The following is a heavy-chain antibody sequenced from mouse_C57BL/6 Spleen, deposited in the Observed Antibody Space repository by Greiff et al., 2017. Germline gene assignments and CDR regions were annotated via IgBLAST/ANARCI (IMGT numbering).Heavy chain of an antibody. Sequence: DVKLQESGAELVRPGASVKLSCTASGFNIKDDYMHWVKQRPEQGLEWIGWIDPENGDTEYASKFQGKATITADTSSNTAYLQLSSLTSEDTAVYYCTTRDYYGSSLAWFAYWGQGTLVTVSA. V-gene: IGHV14-4*01. J-gene: IGHJ3*01. CDR1: GFNIKDDY. CDR2: IDPENGDT. CDR3: TTRDYYGSSLAWFAY. D-gene: IGHD1-1*01.